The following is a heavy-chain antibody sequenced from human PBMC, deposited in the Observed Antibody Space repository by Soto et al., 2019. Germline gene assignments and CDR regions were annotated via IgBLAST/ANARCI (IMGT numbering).Heavy chain of an antibody. CDR1: GFTFSSYA. D-gene: IGHD2-2*01. CDR3: AKSYCSTTTCCERDIAYFDY. V-gene: IGHV3-23*01. J-gene: IGHJ4*02. Sequence: GGSLRLSCAASGFTFSSYAMSWVRQAPGKGLEWVSAISGSAGNTYYTYYADSVKGRFTISRDTSKNTLYLQMNSLRAEDTAVYYCAKSYCSTTTCCERDIAYFDYWGQGTLVTVSS. CDR2: ISGSAGNTYYT.